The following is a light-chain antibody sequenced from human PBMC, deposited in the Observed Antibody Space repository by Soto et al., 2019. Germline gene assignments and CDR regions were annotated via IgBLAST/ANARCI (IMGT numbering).Light chain of an antibody. CDR3: KSYDKRLTASV. Sequence: QSVLTQAPSLSVSPLQSFTISCSWTSSSIGAFDEVHWYHQLPGTATKLVVSGDGNRPSGVPGRLSASKSGTSASLAITGIQAEDEGHHSCKSYDKRLTASVFGNGTXV. V-gene: IGLV1-40*01. CDR1: SSSIGAFDE. J-gene: IGLJ6*01. CDR2: GDG.